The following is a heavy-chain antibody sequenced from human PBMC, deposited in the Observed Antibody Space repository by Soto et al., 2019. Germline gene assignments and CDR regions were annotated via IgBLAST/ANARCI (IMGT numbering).Heavy chain of an antibody. J-gene: IGHJ6*02. CDR1: GFTFSIYN. D-gene: IGHD6-19*01. Sequence: PGGSLRLSCAASGFTFSIYNMNWVRQAPGKGLEWVSSISGSSSYKYYADSVKGRVSISRDNAKNSLYLQMNSLTAEDTAVYYCARDGKAVAGIRYDYYYYGMDVWGQGITVTVS. V-gene: IGHV3-21*01. CDR2: ISGSSSYK. CDR3: ARDGKAVAGIRYDYYYYGMDV.